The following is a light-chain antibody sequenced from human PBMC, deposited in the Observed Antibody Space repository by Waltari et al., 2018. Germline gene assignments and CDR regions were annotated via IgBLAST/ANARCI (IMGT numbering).Light chain of an antibody. V-gene: IGKV1-27*01. CDR3: QKYNNALFA. Sequence: CRASQGISNYLAWYHQQPGKVPQLLICAASTLQSGVPYRCSGGGSGTDFALTISSLQPEDVETYYCQKYNNALFAFGPWTKVDIK. CDR1: QGISNY. CDR2: AAS. J-gene: IGKJ3*01.